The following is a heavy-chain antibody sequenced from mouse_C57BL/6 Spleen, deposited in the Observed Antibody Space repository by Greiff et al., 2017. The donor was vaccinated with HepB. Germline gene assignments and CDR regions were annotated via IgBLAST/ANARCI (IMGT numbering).Heavy chain of an antibody. CDR3: ARSYYSNVYAMDY. V-gene: IGHV1-52*01. J-gene: IGHJ4*01. CDR1: GYTFTSYW. Sequence: QVQLQQPGAELVRPGSSVKLSCKASGYTFTSYWMHWVKQRPIQGLEWIGNIDPSDSETHYNQKFKDKATLTVDKSSSTAYMQLSSLTSEDSAVYYCARSYYSNVYAMDYWGQGTSVTVSS. D-gene: IGHD2-5*01. CDR2: IDPSDSET.